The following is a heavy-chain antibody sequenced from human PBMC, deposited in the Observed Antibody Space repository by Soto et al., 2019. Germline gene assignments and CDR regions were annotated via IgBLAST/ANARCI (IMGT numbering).Heavy chain of an antibody. CDR3: ARVPDSSAYYYYFDY. CDR2: ISSGSSLL. Sequence: PGGSLRLSCAASGFTFTRYTMHWVRQAPGKGLEWVSSISSGSSLLYYADSVRGRFTISRDNAKNSLYLQMNSLRADDTAVYYCARVPDSSAYYYYFDYWGQGTLVTVSS. CDR1: GFTFTRYT. V-gene: IGHV3-21*01. D-gene: IGHD3-22*01. J-gene: IGHJ4*02.